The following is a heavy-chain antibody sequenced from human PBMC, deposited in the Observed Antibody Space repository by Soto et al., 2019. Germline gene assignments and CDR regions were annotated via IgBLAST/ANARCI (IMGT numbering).Heavy chain of an antibody. CDR3: ATRVSISGVVISWFDP. CDR2: IIPILGTV. D-gene: IGHD3-3*01. V-gene: IGHV1-69*01. CDR1: GGTFSSYS. J-gene: IGHJ5*01. Sequence: QVQLVQSGAEVKEPGSSVKVSCKASGGTFSSYSISWVRQAPGQGLEWMGGIIPILGTVQYAQMFQGRLTITADESTSTDYMEPSRLKSDDTAVYYCATRVSISGVVISWFDPWGRGTLVTVSS.